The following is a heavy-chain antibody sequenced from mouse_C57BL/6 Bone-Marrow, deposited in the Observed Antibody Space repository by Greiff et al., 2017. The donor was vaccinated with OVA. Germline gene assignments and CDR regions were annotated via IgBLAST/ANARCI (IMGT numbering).Heavy chain of an antibody. J-gene: IGHJ1*03. D-gene: IGHD1-1*01. V-gene: IGHV1-64*01. Sequence: QVQLQQPGAELVKPGASVKLSCKASGYTFTSYWMHWVKQRPGQGLEWIGMIHPNSGSTNYNEKFKSKATLTVDKSSSTAFMQLSSLTSEDSAVYYCARWNNYCSSYYWYFDVWGTGTTVTVSS. CDR2: IHPNSGST. CDR3: ARWNNYCSSYYWYFDV. CDR1: GYTFTSYW.